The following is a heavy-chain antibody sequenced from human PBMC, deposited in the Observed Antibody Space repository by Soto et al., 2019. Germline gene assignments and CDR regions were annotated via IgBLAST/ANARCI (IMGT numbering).Heavy chain of an antibody. CDR3: ARTAGGRVRGSLDI. CDR2: MSDDESKK. V-gene: IGHV3-30-3*01. J-gene: IGHJ3*02. Sequence: QEQLVESGGGVVQPGRSLRISCVASGFTFRSYGMHWVRQAPGKGLEWVAVMSDDESKKYDADSVKGRFTISRDNSKNTLFLQMDTLIAEDTAVYYCARTAGGRVRGSLDIWGQGPMVTVSS. D-gene: IGHD6-13*01. CDR1: GFTFRSYG.